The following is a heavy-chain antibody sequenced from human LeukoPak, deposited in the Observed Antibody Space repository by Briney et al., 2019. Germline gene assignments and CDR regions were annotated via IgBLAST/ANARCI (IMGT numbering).Heavy chain of an antibody. CDR1: GFTFSSYF. CDR2: ISSTSSYI. V-gene: IGHV3-21*01. CDR3: ARGLCGGDCYSE. D-gene: IGHD2-21*02. Sequence: GGSLRLSCAASGFTFSSYFMNWVRQAPGKGLEWVSAISSTSSYIYYADSVKGRFTISRDNAKNSLYLQMNSLRAEDTAAYYCARGLCGGDCYSEWGQGTLVTVSS. J-gene: IGHJ4*02.